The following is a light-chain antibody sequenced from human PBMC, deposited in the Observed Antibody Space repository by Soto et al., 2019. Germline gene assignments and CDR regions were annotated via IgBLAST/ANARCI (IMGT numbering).Light chain of an antibody. CDR1: ESVSVTN. V-gene: IGKV3-20*01. CDR3: QQYGSSLWT. Sequence: EVVMTQSPATLSVSPGERAKLYCRASESVSVTNLAWYQQKPGQAPRLLIYGASSRATGIPDRFSGSGSGTDFTLTISRLEPEDFAVYYCQQYGSSLWTFGQGTKADI. CDR2: GAS. J-gene: IGKJ1*01.